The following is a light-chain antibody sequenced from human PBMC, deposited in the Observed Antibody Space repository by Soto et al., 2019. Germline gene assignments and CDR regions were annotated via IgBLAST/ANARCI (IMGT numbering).Light chain of an antibody. CDR2: DAS. J-gene: IGKJ3*01. Sequence: DIQMTQSPSTLSASVGDRFTITCRASQSISSWLAWYQQKPGKAPKLLIYDASSLESGVPSRFSGSGSGTEFTLTISSLQPDDFAPYYCQQYNRYPITFGPGTKVDIK. CDR1: QSISSW. V-gene: IGKV1-5*01. CDR3: QQYNRYPIT.